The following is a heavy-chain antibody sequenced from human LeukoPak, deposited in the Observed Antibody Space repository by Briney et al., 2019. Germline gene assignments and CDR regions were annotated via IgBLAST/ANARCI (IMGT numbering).Heavy chain of an antibody. D-gene: IGHD3-10*01. CDR3: ARASVWFGELGR. Sequence: GGSLRLSCAASGFTFSSYSMNWVRQAPGKGLEWVSSISSSSSYIYYADSVKGRFTISRDNSKNTLYLQMNSLRAEDTAVYYCARASVWFGELGRWGQGTLVTVSS. CDR2: ISSSSSYI. CDR1: GFTFSSYS. V-gene: IGHV3-21*04. J-gene: IGHJ4*02.